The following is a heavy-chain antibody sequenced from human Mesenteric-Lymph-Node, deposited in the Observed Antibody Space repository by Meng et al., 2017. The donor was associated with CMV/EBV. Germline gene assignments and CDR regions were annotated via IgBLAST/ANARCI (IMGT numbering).Heavy chain of an antibody. D-gene: IGHD3-9*01. CDR1: GFTFSSYA. J-gene: IGHJ3*02. CDR3: ACFDWYTDAFDI. CDR2: ISYDGSNK. Sequence: GGSLRLSCAASGFTFSSYAMHWVRQAPGKGLEWVAVISYDGSNKYYADSVKGRFTISRDNSKNTLYLQMNSLRAEDTAVYYCACFDWYTDAFDIWGQGTMVTVSS. V-gene: IGHV3-30-3*01.